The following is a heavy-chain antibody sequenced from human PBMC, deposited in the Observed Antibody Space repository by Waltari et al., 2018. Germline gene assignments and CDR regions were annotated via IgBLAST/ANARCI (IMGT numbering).Heavy chain of an antibody. V-gene: IGHV3-48*01. CDR2: ISSSSSTI. D-gene: IGHD2-2*01. CDR3: ARVVPSFYGMDV. CDR1: GFTFSSYS. J-gene: IGHJ6*02. Sequence: EVQLVESGGGLVQPGGSLRLSCAACGFTFSSYSMNGVRQAPGKGLEWVSYISSSSSTIYYADSVKGRFTISRDNAKNSLYLQMNSLRAEDTAVYYCARVVPSFYGMDVWGQGTTVTVSS.